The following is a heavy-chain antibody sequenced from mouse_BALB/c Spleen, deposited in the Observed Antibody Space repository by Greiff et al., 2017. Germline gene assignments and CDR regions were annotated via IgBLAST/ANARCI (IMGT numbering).Heavy chain of an antibody. V-gene: IGHV5-9*03. J-gene: IGHJ3*01. Sequence: EVHLVESGGGLVKPGGSLKLSCAASGFTFSSYTMSWVRQTPEKRLEWVATISSGGGNTYYPDSVKGRFTISRDNAKNNLYLQMSSLRSEDTALYYCARYGNPLGFAYWGQGTLVTVSA. CDR1: GFTFSSYT. CDR2: ISSGGGNT. CDR3: ARYGNPLGFAY. D-gene: IGHD4-1*01.